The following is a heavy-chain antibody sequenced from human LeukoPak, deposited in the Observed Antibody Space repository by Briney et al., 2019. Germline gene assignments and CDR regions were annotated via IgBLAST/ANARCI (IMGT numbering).Heavy chain of an antibody. CDR1: GGSISSYY. V-gene: IGHV4-59*12. CDR2: IYYSGST. J-gene: IGHJ4*02. Sequence: SETLSLTCTVSGGSISSYYWSWIRQPPGTGLEWIGYIYYSGSTNYNPSLKSRVTMSVDTSKNQFSLKLSSVTAADTAVYYCARGDDYFDYWGQGTLVTVSS. CDR3: ARGDDYFDY. D-gene: IGHD2-21*02.